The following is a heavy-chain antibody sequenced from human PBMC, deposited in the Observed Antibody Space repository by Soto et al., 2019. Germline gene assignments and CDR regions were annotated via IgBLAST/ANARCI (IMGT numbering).Heavy chain of an antibody. D-gene: IGHD4-17*01. CDR3: ARDPHYGGKTGRANWFAP. V-gene: IGHV1-18*01. Sequence: WKARGDGFASCGSSWVRQATGQGLEWMGWISAYNGNTNYAQKFQGRVTMTRDTSTSTVYMELSSLRSEDTAVYYCARDPHYGGKTGRANWFAPWGQRTLVTGFS. J-gene: IGHJ5*02. CDR1: GDGFASCG. CDR2: ISAYNGNT.